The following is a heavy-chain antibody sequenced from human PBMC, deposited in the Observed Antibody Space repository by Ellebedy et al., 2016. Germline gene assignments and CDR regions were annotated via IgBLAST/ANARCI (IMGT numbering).Heavy chain of an antibody. V-gene: IGHV1-18*01. Sequence: ASVKVSXKASGYTFTSYGITWVRQAPGQGLEWMGWISPYNDNTKYVQNLQGRVTMTTDTSTSTAYMELRSLRSDDTAVYYCARTIGYAGNSCDYWGQGTLVTVSS. D-gene: IGHD3-16*01. CDR2: ISPYNDNT. CDR3: ARTIGYAGNSCDY. J-gene: IGHJ4*02. CDR1: GYTFTSYG.